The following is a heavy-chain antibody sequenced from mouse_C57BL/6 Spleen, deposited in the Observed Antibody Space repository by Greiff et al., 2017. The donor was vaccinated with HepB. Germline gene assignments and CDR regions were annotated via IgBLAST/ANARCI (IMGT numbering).Heavy chain of an antibody. CDR1: GYTFTSYW. CDR3: ASLLTAGAY. CDR2: IDPSDSYT. V-gene: IGHV1-69*01. Sequence: QVQLQQPGAELVMPGASVKLSCKASGYTFTSYWMHWVKQRPGQGLEWIGEIDPSDSYTNYNQKFKGKSTLTVDKSSSTAYMQLSSLPSEDSAVYYCASLLTAGAYWGQGTLVTVSA. J-gene: IGHJ3*01. D-gene: IGHD2-13*01.